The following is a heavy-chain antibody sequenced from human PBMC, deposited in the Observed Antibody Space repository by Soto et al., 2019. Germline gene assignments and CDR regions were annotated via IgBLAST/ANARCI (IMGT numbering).Heavy chain of an antibody. CDR1: GFSVGGNY. Sequence: EERLVQSGGGLVQPGVSLRLSCAASGFSVGGNYMSWVRQAPGKGLELVSLIYSGGNPFYADSMKGRFTLSRDNSNNMLYLQIDSLRAEDTAVYYGARGPNSDCWGQGTLVIVSS. V-gene: IGHV3-53*01. CDR2: IYSGGNP. CDR3: ARGPNSDC. J-gene: IGHJ4*02. D-gene: IGHD2-21*01.